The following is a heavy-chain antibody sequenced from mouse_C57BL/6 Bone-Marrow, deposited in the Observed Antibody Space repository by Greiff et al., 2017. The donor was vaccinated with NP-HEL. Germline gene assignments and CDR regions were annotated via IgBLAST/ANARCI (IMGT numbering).Heavy chain of an antibody. CDR3: ARAPYDYDVDWFAY. V-gene: IGHV1-22*01. D-gene: IGHD2-4*01. J-gene: IGHJ3*01. Sequence: EVQLQQSGPELVKPGASVKMSCKASGYTFTDYNMHWVKQSHGKSLEWIGYINPNNGGTSYNQKFKGKATLTVNKSSSTAYMELRSLTSEDSAVYYCARAPYDYDVDWFAYWGQGTLVTVSA. CDR2: INPNNGGT. CDR1: GYTFTDYN.